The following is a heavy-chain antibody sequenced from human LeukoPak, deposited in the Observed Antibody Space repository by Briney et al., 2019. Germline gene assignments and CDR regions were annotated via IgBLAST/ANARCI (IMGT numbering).Heavy chain of an antibody. CDR2: TYYRSTWYS. V-gene: IGHV6-1*01. J-gene: IGHJ4*02. D-gene: IGHD1/OR15-1a*01. CDR1: VDSVSIISAS. Sequence: SQTLSLTSALSVDSVSIISASWNWIRQSPSKGLEWLGRTYYRSTWYSEYAVSVKSRITITPDTSKNQLSLQLNSVTPEDTAVYYCARERTGFDYWGQGTPVTVSS. CDR3: ARERTGFDY.